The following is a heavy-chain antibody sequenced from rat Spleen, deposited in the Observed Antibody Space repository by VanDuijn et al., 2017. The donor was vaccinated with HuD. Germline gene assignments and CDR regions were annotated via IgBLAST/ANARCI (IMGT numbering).Heavy chain of an antibody. D-gene: IGHD5-1*01. Sequence: EVQLVESGGGLVQPGRSLKLSCAASGLTFSDYYMAWARQAPKKGLEWVATITHADDNTYYRDSVKGRFTISRDNAKSTQYLQMDSLRSEDTATYYCATENWDPYYWYFDFWGPGTMVTVSS. CDR3: ATENWDPYYWYFDF. V-gene: IGHV5-20*01. CDR2: ITHADDNT. CDR1: GLTFSDYY. J-gene: IGHJ1*01.